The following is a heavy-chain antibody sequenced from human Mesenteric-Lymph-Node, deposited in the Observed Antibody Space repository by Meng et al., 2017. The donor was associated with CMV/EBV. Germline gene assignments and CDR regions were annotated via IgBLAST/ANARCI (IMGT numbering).Heavy chain of an antibody. J-gene: IGHJ4*02. D-gene: IGHD3-10*01. CDR3: ARGGMVRGYPYYFDY. CDR2: ISTTSSYK. Sequence: GESLKISCVASGFTFKDYTMNWVRQAPGKGLEWVSFISTTSSYKYYADSLKGRFSISRDNTKNSLYLQMNSLRAEDTAVYYCARGGMVRGYPYYFDYWGQGTLVTVSS. CDR1: GFTFKDYT. V-gene: IGHV3-21*01.